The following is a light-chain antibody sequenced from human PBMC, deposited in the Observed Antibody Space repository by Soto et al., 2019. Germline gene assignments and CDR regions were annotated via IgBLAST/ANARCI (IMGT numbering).Light chain of an antibody. J-gene: IGKJ1*01. Sequence: EIMMTQSAATLSLSTGDRATLSCRASQSVRSHLAWFQQKPGQPPRLLIFGESTRATGVPARFSGSGSGTEFTLIISSLQSEDFAVYYCQQYKNWPRTFGQGTKVDI. V-gene: IGKV3-15*01. CDR2: GES. CDR3: QQYKNWPRT. CDR1: QSVRSH.